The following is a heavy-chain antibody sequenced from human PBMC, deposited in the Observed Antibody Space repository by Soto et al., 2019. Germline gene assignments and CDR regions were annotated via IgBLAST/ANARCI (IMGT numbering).Heavy chain of an antibody. J-gene: IGHJ4*02. Sequence: ASVKVSCKASGYTFTSYDINWVRQATGQGLEWMGWMNANSGNTGYAQKFQGRVTMTTDTSTSTAYMELRSLRSEDTAVYCCAGGYYSGSGAAYWGQGTRVTVSS. CDR3: AGGYYSGSGAAY. CDR2: MNANSGNT. V-gene: IGHV1-8*01. D-gene: IGHD3-10*01. CDR1: GYTFTSYD.